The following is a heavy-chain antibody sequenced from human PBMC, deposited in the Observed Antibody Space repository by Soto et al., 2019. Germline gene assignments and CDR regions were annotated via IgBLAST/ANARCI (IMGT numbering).Heavy chain of an antibody. D-gene: IGHD3-22*01. J-gene: IGHJ4*02. Sequence: QVQLVESGGGVVQPGRSLRLSCAVSGFTFKNYGMHWVRQAPGKGLEWVAVIVYDGNYKYYGDSVQGRFTISRDNSKNTLYMQMNSLRAEDTAVYYCAKDAYYYDSGGDCEGCYFDSWGQGTLVTVSS. CDR1: GFTFKNYG. CDR3: AKDAYYYDSGGDCEGCYFDS. V-gene: IGHV3-30*18. CDR2: IVYDGNYK.